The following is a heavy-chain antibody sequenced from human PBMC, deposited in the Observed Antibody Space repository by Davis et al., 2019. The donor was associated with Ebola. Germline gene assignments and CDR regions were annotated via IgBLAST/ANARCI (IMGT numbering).Heavy chain of an antibody. CDR3: ASSRGVRIFGW. J-gene: IGHJ4*02. Sequence: PGGSLRLSCAVSGLNFRSQSMSWVRLPPGKGLEWVSSIASPTGNTFYADFVKGRFTISRDDSKNIVSLQMDSLRADDTARYYCASSRGVRIFGWWGQGTLVTVSS. V-gene: IGHV3-23*01. D-gene: IGHD1-14*01. CDR1: GLNFRSQS. CDR2: IASPTGNT.